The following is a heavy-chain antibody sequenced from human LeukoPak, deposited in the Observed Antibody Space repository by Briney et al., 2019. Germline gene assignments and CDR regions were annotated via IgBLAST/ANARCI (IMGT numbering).Heavy chain of an antibody. J-gene: IGHJ4*02. V-gene: IGHV3-21*01. D-gene: IGHD1-1*01. Sequence: GGSLRLSCAASGFTFASYSMNWVRQAPGKGLEWVSSISGDSTYIYNAGSVKGRFTISRDNAQAPLYLQMISLRADDTAVYYCARVSGRLERQCDLDYWGQGTLVIVSS. CDR1: GFTFASYS. CDR3: ARVSGRLERQCDLDY. CDR2: ISGDSTYI.